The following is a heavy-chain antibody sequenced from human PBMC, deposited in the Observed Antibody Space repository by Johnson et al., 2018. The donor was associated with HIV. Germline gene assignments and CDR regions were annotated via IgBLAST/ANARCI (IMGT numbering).Heavy chain of an antibody. D-gene: IGHD1-26*01. J-gene: IGHJ3*02. CDR2: IGNSGDT. V-gene: IGHV3/OR16-10*03. CDR3: ARGSYDGDAFDI. Sequence: VQLVESGGGLVQPGGSLRLSCAASGFTFSSSAMHRVHQAPGNGLEGVSGIGNSGDTFYAESVKGRCTISREKAKNSLYLQMNSLRAEDTALYYCARGSYDGDAFDIWGQGTKVTVSS. CDR1: GFTFSSSA.